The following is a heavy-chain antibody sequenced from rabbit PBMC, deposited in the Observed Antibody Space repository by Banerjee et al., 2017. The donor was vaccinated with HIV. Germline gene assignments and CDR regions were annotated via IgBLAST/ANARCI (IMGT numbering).Heavy chain of an antibody. CDR1: GFSLSNNYV. D-gene: IGHD4-1*01. CDR3: ARDLAGVIGWNFNL. J-gene: IGHJ4*01. CDR2: IAAGSSGST. V-gene: IGHV1S45*01. Sequence: QEQLEESGGDLVKPGASLTLTCTASGFSLSNNYVMCWVRQAPGKGPEWVACIAAGSSGSTHYASWAKGRFTISKTSSTTVTLQMTSLTAADTATYFCARDLAGVIGWNFNLWGQGTLVTVS.